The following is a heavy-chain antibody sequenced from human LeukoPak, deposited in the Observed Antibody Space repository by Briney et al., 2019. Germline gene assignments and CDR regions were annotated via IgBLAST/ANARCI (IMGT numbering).Heavy chain of an antibody. CDR3: ARDSSPLRFFL. J-gene: IGHJ4*02. CDR1: GYSISSGYY. V-gene: IGHV4-38-2*02. CDR2: TYHSGST. D-gene: IGHD3-3*01. Sequence: SETLSLTCAVSGYSISSGYYWGWIRQPPGKGLEWIGTTYHSGSTYYNPSLKSRVTVSVDISKNQFSLNLSSVTAADTAVYYCARDSSPLRFFLWGQGTLVTVSS.